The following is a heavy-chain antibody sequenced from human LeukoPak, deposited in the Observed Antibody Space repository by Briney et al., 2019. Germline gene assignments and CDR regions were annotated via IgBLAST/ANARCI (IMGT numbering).Heavy chain of an antibody. D-gene: IGHD3-10*01. CDR2: VYYNDRS. V-gene: IGHV4-39*07. Sequence: SETLSLTCAVSGGSISSSPYFWGWIRQSPGKGLEWIGSVYYNDRSYLNPSLKSRVTISVDTSKNQFSLKLSSVTAADTAVYYCARGSGSSIYYYYYYMDVWGKGTTVTVSS. J-gene: IGHJ6*03. CDR1: GGSISSSPYF. CDR3: ARGSGSSIYYYYYYMDV.